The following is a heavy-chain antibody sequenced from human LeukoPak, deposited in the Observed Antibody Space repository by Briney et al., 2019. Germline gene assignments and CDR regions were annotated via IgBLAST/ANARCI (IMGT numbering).Heavy chain of an antibody. CDR2: ISGSGGST. D-gene: IGHD3-22*01. J-gene: IGHJ4*02. Sequence: GGSLRLSCAASGFTFSDSVMSWVRQAPGKGLEWVSAISGSGGSTYYADSVKGRFTISRDNSKNTLYLQMNSLRAEDTAVYYCASGSFYYDSSGASIWGQGTLVTVSS. CDR3: ASGSFYYDSSGASI. V-gene: IGHV3-23*01. CDR1: GFTFSDSV.